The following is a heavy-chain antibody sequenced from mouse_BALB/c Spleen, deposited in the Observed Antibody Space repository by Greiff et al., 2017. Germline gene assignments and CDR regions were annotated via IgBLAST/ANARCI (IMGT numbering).Heavy chain of an antibody. D-gene: IGHD4-1*01. J-gene: IGHJ2*01. CDR2: ISSGGSYT. V-gene: IGHV5-6-4*01. CDR1: GFTFSSYT. Sequence: EVMLVESGGGLVKPGGSLKLSCAASGFTFSSYTMSWVRQTPEKRLEWVATISSGGSYTYYPDSVKGRFTISRDNAKNTLYLQMSSLKSEDTAMYYCTRGPFGNWDYFDYWGQGTTLTVSA. CDR3: TRGPFGNWDYFDY.